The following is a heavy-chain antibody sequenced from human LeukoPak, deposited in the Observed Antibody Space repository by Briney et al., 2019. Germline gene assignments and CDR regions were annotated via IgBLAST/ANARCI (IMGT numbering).Heavy chain of an antibody. D-gene: IGHD6-13*01. Sequence: ASVKVSCRASGYTFTSYDINWVRQATGQGLEWMGWMNPNSGNTGYAQKFQGRVTMTRNTSISTAYMELSSLRSEDTAVYYCARGAGKGIAAAGGVDYWGQGTLVTVSS. V-gene: IGHV1-8*01. CDR3: ARGAGKGIAAAGGVDY. CDR1: GYTFTSYD. CDR2: MNPNSGNT. J-gene: IGHJ4*02.